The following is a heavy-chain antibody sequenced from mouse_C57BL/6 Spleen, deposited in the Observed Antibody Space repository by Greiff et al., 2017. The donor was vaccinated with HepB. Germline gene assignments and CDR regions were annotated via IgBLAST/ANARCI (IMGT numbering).Heavy chain of an antibody. CDR1: GYTFTSYW. Sequence: VQLQQPGAELVRPGSSVKLSCKASGYTFTSYWMHWVKQRPIPGLEWIGNIDPSDSETHYNQKFKDKATLTVDKSSSTAYMQLSSLTSEDSAVYYCARSDYYALYYIDYWGQGTTLTVSS. D-gene: IGHD2-1*01. J-gene: IGHJ2*01. CDR3: ARSDYYALYYIDY. CDR2: IDPSDSET. V-gene: IGHV1-52*01.